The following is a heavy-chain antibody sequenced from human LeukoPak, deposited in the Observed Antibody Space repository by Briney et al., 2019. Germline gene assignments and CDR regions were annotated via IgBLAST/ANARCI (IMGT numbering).Heavy chain of an antibody. V-gene: IGHV4-59*01. CDR3: ARVTGYVIEDYFDY. J-gene: IGHJ4*02. CDR1: GGSISSYY. CDR2: IYYSGST. D-gene: IGHD3-22*01. Sequence: SETLSLTCTVSGGSISSYYWSWIRQPPGKGLEWIGYIYYSGSTNYNPSLKSRVTISIDTSKNQFSLKLRSVTAADTAVYYCARVTGYVIEDYFDYWGQGTLVTVSS.